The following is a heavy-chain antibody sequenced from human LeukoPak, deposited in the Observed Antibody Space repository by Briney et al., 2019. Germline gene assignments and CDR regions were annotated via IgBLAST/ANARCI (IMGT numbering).Heavy chain of an antibody. V-gene: IGHV4-30-4*08. J-gene: IGHJ4*02. CDR2: IYYSGSS. CDR1: GGSISSGVYY. Sequence: PSETLSLTXTVSGGSISSGVYYWSWIRQPPGKGLEWIGYIYYSGSSYYNPSLKSRVTISVDTSKNQFSLKLSSVTAADTAVYYCAREIDYTFDYWGQGTLVTVSS. D-gene: IGHD4-11*01. CDR3: AREIDYTFDY.